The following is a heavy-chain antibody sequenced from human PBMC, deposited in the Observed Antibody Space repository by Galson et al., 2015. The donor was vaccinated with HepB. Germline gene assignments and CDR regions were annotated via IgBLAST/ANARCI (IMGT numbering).Heavy chain of an antibody. CDR3: ARCAVFEVLDNWFDP. D-gene: IGHD3-3*01. CDR2: INAGSGNT. J-gene: IGHJ5*02. CDR1: GYTFTTYS. Sequence: SVKVSCKASGYTFTTYSIHWVRQAPGQRLEWMGWINAGSGNTKYSQKFQGRVTITRDTSASTAYMELSSLRFEDTAVYYCARCAVFEVLDNWFDPWGQGTLVTVSS. V-gene: IGHV1-3*01.